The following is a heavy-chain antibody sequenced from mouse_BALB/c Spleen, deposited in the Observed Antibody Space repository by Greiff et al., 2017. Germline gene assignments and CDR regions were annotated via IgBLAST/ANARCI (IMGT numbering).Heavy chain of an antibody. CDR2: ISSGGSYT. D-gene: IGHD2-4*01. Sequence: EVQLVESGGGLVKPGGSLKLSCAASGFTFSSYAMSWVRQSPEKRLEWVAEISSGGSYTYYPDTVTGRFTISRDNAKNTLYLEMSSLRSEDTAMYYCARRGLRRGFAYWGQGTLVTVSA. V-gene: IGHV5-9-4*01. CDR3: ARRGLRRGFAY. CDR1: GFTFSSYA. J-gene: IGHJ3*01.